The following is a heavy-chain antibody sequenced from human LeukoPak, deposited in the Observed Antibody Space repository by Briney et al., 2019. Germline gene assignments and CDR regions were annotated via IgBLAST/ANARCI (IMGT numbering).Heavy chain of an antibody. J-gene: IGHJ5*02. V-gene: IGHV1-8*01. Sequence: ASVKVSCKASGYSFNSHDNNWVRQATGQGREGMGWMNTKSGNTDHAQKFQGSVTMSRNTSISVAYLELSSLRSEDTAVYYCARVFKEWFDPWGQGTLVTVSS. CDR2: MNTKSGNT. CDR3: ARVFKEWFDP. CDR1: GYSFNSHD.